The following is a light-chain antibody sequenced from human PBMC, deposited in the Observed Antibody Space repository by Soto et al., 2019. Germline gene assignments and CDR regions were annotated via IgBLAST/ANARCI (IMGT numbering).Light chain of an antibody. CDR3: KQYGSSPIT. CDR1: QSVSSSY. CDR2: GAS. J-gene: IGKJ5*01. V-gene: IGKV3-20*01. Sequence: EIVLTQSPGTLSLSPGERATLSCRASQSVSSSYLAWYQPKPGQAHRLLIYGASSRATGIQDRFSGSGSGTDFTLTIRRLEPEDFAVYYCKQYGSSPITFGQGTRLEI.